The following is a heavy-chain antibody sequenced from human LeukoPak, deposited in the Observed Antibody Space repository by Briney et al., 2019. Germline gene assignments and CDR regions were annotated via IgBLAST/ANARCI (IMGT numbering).Heavy chain of an antibody. CDR2: IYSRGGT. V-gene: IGHV3-23*01. Sequence: GGSLRLSCAASGFTFSNYAMTWVRQAPGKGRECVSTIYSRGGTYYAGSVKGRFSISRVNSKNTLFLQLSSLRAEDTAVYYCAKDWSDEAHCGGDCLDYWGQGTLVTVSS. CDR1: GFTFSNYA. CDR3: AKDWSDEAHCGGDCLDY. D-gene: IGHD2-21*02. J-gene: IGHJ4*02.